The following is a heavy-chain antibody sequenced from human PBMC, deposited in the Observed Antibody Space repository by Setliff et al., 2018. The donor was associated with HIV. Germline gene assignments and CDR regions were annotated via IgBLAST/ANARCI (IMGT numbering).Heavy chain of an antibody. D-gene: IGHD2-15*01. J-gene: IGHJ6*03. V-gene: IGHV4-59*01. CDR3: ARAGVVEGYYYYYCMDV. CDR2: IFYTGST. Sequence: ETLSLTCTVSSGSISTYYWSWIRQPPGKGLEWIGYIFYTGSTNYNPSLKSRITISVDTSKNQFSLKLSSVTAADTAVYYCARAGVVEGYYYYYCMDVWGKGTTVTVSS. CDR1: SGSISTYY.